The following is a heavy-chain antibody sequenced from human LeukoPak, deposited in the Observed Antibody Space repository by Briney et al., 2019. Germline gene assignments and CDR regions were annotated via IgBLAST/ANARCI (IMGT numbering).Heavy chain of an antibody. CDR2: ISYDGSNK. CDR3: AKDGTYDGQWLVRGPFDY. Sequence: GGSLRLSCAASGFTFSSYGMHWVRQAPGKGLEWVAVISYDGSNKYYADSVKGRFTISRDNSKNTLYLQMNSLRAEDTAVYYCAKDGTYDGQWLVRGPFDYWGQGTLVTVSS. J-gene: IGHJ4*02. D-gene: IGHD6-19*01. V-gene: IGHV3-30*18. CDR1: GFTFSSYG.